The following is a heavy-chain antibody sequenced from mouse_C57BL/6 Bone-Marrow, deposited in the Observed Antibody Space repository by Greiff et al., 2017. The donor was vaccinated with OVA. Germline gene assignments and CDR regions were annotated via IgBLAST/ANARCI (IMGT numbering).Heavy chain of an antibody. CDR3: AEVRYYYGSNRYFDY. CDR1: GYTFTSYW. V-gene: IGHV1-55*01. D-gene: IGHD1-1*01. Sequence: QVQLQQPGAELVKPGASVKMSCKASGYTFTSYWITWVKQRPGQGLEWIGDIYPGSGSTNYNEKFKSKATLTVDTSSSTAYMQLSSLTSEDSAVYYCAEVRYYYGSNRYFDYWGQGTTLTVSS. CDR2: IYPGSGST. J-gene: IGHJ2*01.